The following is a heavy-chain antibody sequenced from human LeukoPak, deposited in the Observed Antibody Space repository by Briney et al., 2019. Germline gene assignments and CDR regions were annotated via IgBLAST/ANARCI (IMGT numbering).Heavy chain of an antibody. CDR3: ATTLHIVVVTWHAFDI. V-gene: IGHV1-2*02. Sequence: AASVKVSCKASGYTFTGYYIHWVRQAPGQGLEWMGWINPNSGGTNYAPTFQGRVTMTRDTSISTAYMELSRLTSDDTTIYYCATTLHIVVVTWHAFDIWGQGTMVTVSS. CDR1: GYTFTGYY. CDR2: INPNSGGT. J-gene: IGHJ3*02. D-gene: IGHD2-21*02.